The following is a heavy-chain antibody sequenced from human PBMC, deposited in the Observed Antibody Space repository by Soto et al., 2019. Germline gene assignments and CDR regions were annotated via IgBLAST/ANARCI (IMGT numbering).Heavy chain of an antibody. Sequence: PSETLSLTCAVYGGSFSGYYWSWIRQPPGKGLEWIGEINHSGSTNYNPSLKSRVTISVDTSKNQFSLKLSSVTAADTAVYYCARGGGYSYGYVDYWGQGTLVTVS. J-gene: IGHJ4*02. CDR3: ARGGGYSYGYVDY. D-gene: IGHD5-18*01. V-gene: IGHV4-34*01. CDR1: GGSFSGYY. CDR2: INHSGST.